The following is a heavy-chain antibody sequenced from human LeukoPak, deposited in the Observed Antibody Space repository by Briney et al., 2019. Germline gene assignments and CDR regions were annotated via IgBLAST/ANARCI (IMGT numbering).Heavy chain of an antibody. D-gene: IGHD1-26*01. CDR3: AAGVVGATPIDY. Sequence: SETLSLTCTVSGGSIRSSYYYWGWIRQPPGKGLEWIGSIYDSGSTYYNPSLKSRVTISVDTSKNQFSLKLTSVTAADTAVYYCAAGVVGATPIDYWGQGTLVTVSS. V-gene: IGHV4-39*07. J-gene: IGHJ4*02. CDR2: IYDSGST. CDR1: GGSIRSSYYY.